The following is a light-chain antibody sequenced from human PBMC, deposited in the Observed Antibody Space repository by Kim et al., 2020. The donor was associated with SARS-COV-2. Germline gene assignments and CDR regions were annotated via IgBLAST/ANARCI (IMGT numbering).Light chain of an antibody. CDR2: AAS. V-gene: IGKV1-39*01. J-gene: IGKJ4*01. CDR3: QETYIALT. Sequence: CASVGDRVTITCRASQSISTYLNWYQQKPGKAPKLLIYAASSLQSGVPSRFTGSGSGTDFTLTISSLQPEDFATYYCQETYIALTFGGGTKVDIK. CDR1: QSISTY.